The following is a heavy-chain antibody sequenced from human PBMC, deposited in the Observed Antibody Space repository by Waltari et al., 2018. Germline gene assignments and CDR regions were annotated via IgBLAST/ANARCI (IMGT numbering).Heavy chain of an antibody. CDR1: GFTFSNNW. V-gene: IGHV3-7*03. Sequence: EVQLVESGGGLVQPGGSLRLSCAASGFTFSNNWMAWVRQAPGKGVEWGAIIKGDGSERHYVDSVKGRFTISRDNPKNSQYLQMNSLRADDTAVYYCARGSGWVFDYWGQGTVVTVSS. D-gene: IGHD6-19*01. J-gene: IGHJ4*02. CDR2: IKGDGSER. CDR3: ARGSGWVFDY.